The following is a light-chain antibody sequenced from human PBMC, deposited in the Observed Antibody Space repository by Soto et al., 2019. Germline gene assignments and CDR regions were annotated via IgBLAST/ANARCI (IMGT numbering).Light chain of an antibody. Sequence: IQMTQSPSSLSASVGDRVTITCRASQGIRNDLGWYQQKPGEAPNLLIYAATSLRSGVPSRFSGSGSGTDFTLTISSLQPEDFATYYCLQDYNYPLTFGQGTKVEVK. CDR3: LQDYNYPLT. CDR2: AAT. CDR1: QGIRND. V-gene: IGKV1-6*02. J-gene: IGKJ1*01.